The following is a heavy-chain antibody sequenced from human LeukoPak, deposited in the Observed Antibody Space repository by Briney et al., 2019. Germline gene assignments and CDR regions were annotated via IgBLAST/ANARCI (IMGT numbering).Heavy chain of an antibody. CDR3: ARDEDSSGWTYYFDY. D-gene: IGHD6-19*01. Sequence: ASVKVSCKASGYTFTNYGISWVRQAPGQGLEWMGWISTYNGNTNYAQKLQGRVTMTTDTSTSTAYMELRSLRSDDTAVYYCARDEDSSGWTYYFDYWGQGTLVTVSS. CDR2: ISTYNGNT. CDR1: GYTFTNYG. J-gene: IGHJ4*02. V-gene: IGHV1-18*01.